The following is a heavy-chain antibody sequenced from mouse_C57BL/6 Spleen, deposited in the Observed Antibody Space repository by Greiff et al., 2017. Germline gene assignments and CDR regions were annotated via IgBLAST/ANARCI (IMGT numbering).Heavy chain of an antibody. CDR2: IDPETGGT. CDR1: GYTFTDYE. Sequence: QVQLKQSGAELVRPGASVTLSCKASGYTFTDYEMHWVKQTPVHGLEWIGAIDPETGGTAYNQKFKGKAILTADKSSSTAYMELRSLTSEDSAVYYCTAGNYWYFDVWGTGTTVTVSS. CDR3: TAGNYWYFDV. D-gene: IGHD1-1*01. J-gene: IGHJ1*03. V-gene: IGHV1-15*01.